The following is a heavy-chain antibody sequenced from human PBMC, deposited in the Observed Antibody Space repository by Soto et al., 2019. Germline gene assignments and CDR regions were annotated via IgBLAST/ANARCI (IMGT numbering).Heavy chain of an antibody. CDR3: AKQRATGSSSVTN. CDR1: GFTFNDYA. D-gene: IGHD5-18*01. J-gene: IGHJ4*02. V-gene: IGHV3-23*01. Sequence: EVQVLESGGDLVQPGGSLRLSCAASGFTFNDYAMTWVRQAPGKGLEWVSSISGDGGGTYYADSVKGRFTISRDNSKNSLYLQMDSLRAEDTAVYYCAKQRATGSSSVTNWGQGTLVTVSS. CDR2: ISGDGGGT.